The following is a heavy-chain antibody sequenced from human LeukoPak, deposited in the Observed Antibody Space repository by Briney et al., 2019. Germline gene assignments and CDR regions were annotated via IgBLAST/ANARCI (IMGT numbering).Heavy chain of an antibody. CDR3: ASSETYSSSWYGLDY. Sequence: ASVKVSCKASGYTFTSYGISWVRQAPGQGLEWMGWISAYNGDTNYSQKLQGRVTITTDTSTSTAYMELRSLRSDDTAVYYCASSETYSSSWYGLDYWGQGTLVTVSS. D-gene: IGHD6-13*01. CDR2: ISAYNGDT. J-gene: IGHJ4*02. V-gene: IGHV1-18*01. CDR1: GYTFTSYG.